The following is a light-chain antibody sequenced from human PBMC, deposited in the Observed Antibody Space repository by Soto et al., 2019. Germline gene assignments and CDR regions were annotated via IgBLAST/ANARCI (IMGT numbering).Light chain of an antibody. CDR3: QQSYSTPYT. CDR1: QTINSY. V-gene: IGKV1-39*01. J-gene: IGKJ2*01. CDR2: AAS. Sequence: DIRMTQSPSSLSASVGDRVTITCRARQTINSYLNWYQQKSGKAPKVLIYAASSLQSGVPSRFSGSGSGTYFTLTISSLQPEDFATYYCQQSYSTPYTFGQGTKLEIK.